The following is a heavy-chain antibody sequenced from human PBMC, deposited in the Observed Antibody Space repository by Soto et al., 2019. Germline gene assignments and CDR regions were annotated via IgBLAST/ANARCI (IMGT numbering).Heavy chain of an antibody. CDR2: LTADSDDT. V-gene: IGHV3-23*01. CDR1: GFTFSTHT. CDR3: AEGLDRASLDF. D-gene: IGHD1-1*01. J-gene: IGHJ4*02. Sequence: EVQLLESGGTLVQPGGSLRLSCVASGFTFSTHTMNWVRQAPGKGLEWVSRLTADSDDTSYADSIKGRFTISRDNSKNTLYLQRNSLRAEDTAIYYCAEGLDRASLDFWGQGALVTVSS.